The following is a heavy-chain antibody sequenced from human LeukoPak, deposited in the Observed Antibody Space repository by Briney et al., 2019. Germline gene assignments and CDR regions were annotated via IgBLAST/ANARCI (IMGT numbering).Heavy chain of an antibody. CDR2: IYYSGTT. CDR3: GRDRYGGDV. CDR1: GGSISTYY. V-gene: IGHV4-59*01. Sequence: SETLSLTCTVAGGSISTYYWSWIRQPPGKGLEWIGYIYYSGTTNYNPSLKSRVTISVDTSKNQFSLKLSSVTAPDTAVYYCGRDRYGGDVWGQGTTVTVSS. J-gene: IGHJ6*02.